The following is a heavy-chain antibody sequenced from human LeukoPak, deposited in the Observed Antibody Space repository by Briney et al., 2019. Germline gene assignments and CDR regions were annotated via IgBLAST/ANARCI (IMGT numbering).Heavy chain of an antibody. J-gene: IGHJ4*02. CDR1: EFTFSSYW. CDR3: SRSAYYDGSGNYYDY. D-gene: IGHD3-22*01. V-gene: IGHV3-74*01. Sequence: GGSLRLSCAASEFTFSSYWMHWVRQAPGKGLVWVSRISDGGSTTTYADSVKGRFTISRDNAKNTLYLQMNGLRAEDTAVYYCSRSAYYDGSGNYYDYWGQGTLVTVSS. CDR2: ISDGGSTT.